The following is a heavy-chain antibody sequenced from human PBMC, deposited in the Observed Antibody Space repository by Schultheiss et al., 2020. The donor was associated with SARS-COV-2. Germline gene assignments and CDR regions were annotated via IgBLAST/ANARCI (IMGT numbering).Heavy chain of an antibody. V-gene: IGHV3-23*01. D-gene: IGHD2-21*02. CDR3: ARGGDPRYYYYGMDV. CDR2: ISGSGGTT. CDR1: GFTFGTYS. Sequence: GGSLRLSCAASGFTFGTYSMTWVRQPPGKGLEWVSVISGSGGTTRYADSVKGRFTISRDNSKNTLYLQMNSLRAEDTAVYYCARGGDPRYYYYGMDVWGQGTTVTVSS. J-gene: IGHJ6*02.